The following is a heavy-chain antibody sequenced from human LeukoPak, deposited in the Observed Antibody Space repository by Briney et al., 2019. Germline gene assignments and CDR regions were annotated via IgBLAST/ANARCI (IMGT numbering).Heavy chain of an antibody. CDR2: IYYSGST. Sequence: PSQTLSLTCTVSGGSISSGSYYWSWIRQPPGKGLEWIGYIYYSGSTNYNPSLKSRVTISVDTSKNQSSLKLSSVTAAYTAVYYCARELAHYDFWSGYYTKGWFDPWGQGNLVTVSS. V-gene: IGHV4-61*01. CDR1: GGSISSGSYY. J-gene: IGHJ5*02. D-gene: IGHD3-3*01. CDR3: ARELAHYDFWSGYYTKGWFDP.